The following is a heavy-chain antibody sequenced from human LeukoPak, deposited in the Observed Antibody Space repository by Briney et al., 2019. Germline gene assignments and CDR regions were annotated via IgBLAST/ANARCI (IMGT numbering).Heavy chain of an antibody. V-gene: IGHV3-23*01. CDR2: LSGSGGRA. CDR1: GFTFGSYA. J-gene: IGHJ4*02. Sequence: GGSLRLSCAASGFTFGSYAMSWVRQAPGKGLEWVSSLSGSGGRAHYADSVKGRFTISRDNSKNTLYLQMNSLRAEDTAVYYCAKSDSSGWYGYYFDYWGQGTLVTVSS. CDR3: AKSDSSGWYGYYFDY. D-gene: IGHD6-19*01.